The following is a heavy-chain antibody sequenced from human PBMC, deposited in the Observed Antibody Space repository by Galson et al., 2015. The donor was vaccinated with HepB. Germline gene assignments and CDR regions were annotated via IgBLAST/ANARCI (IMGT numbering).Heavy chain of an antibody. D-gene: IGHD1-14*01. J-gene: IGHJ4*02. CDR1: GFTVRNSA. CDR2: SSESGRRT. V-gene: IGHV3-23*01. CDR3: AKVNLTVGTFDN. Sequence: SLRLYCAASGFTVRNSALSWVRQAPREGLESGSDSSESGRRTHYAESVKGRFTISRDNPKHTLFLQMNSLRAEDTAVYYCAKVNLTVGTFDNWGQGTLVTVSS.